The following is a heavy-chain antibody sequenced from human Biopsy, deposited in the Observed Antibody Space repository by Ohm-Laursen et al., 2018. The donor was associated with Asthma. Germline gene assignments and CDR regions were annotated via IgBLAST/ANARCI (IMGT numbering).Heavy chain of an antibody. CDR3: ARTYYDFLTGQVKDVFGV. Sequence: ASVKVSCKASGYNFISFAIHWVRQAPGQRLEWMGWVNTGNGDTKYSQKFQGRVTITRDTSVSTAYMGLRSLRSEDTATYYCARTYYDFLTGQVKDVFGVWGQGTMVTVSS. J-gene: IGHJ3*01. CDR1: GYNFISFA. CDR2: VNTGNGDT. V-gene: IGHV1-3*04. D-gene: IGHD3-9*01.